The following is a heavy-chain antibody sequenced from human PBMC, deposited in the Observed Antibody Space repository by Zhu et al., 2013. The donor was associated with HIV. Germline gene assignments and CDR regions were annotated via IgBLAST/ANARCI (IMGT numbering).Heavy chain of an antibody. D-gene: IGHD1-7*01. CDR1: GYSFATFD. CDR3: ARFNWNYDY. CDR2: INPNSGGT. J-gene: IGHJ4*02. V-gene: IGHV1-2*02. Sequence: QVQLLQSGPEVRRPGASVKVSCKTSGYSFATFDISWVRQATGQGLEWMGWINPNSGGTNYAQKFQGRVTMTRDTSISTAYMELSRLRSDDTAVYYCARFNWNYDYWGQGTLVTVSS.